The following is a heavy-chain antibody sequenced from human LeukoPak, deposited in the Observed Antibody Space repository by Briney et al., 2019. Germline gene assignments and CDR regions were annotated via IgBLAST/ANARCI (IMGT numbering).Heavy chain of an antibody. CDR1: AFTFSSNW. J-gene: IGHJ6*02. CDR3: ASRASSSYGMDV. D-gene: IGHD6-13*01. V-gene: IGHV3-74*01. CDR2: SNSDGSRT. Sequence: PGGSLGLSCAASAFTFSSNWMHWVRQAPGKGLVWVSGSNSDGSRTNYADSVKGRFTISRDNARNTLYLQMNSLRVEDTAVYYCASRASSSYGMDVWGQGTTVTVSS.